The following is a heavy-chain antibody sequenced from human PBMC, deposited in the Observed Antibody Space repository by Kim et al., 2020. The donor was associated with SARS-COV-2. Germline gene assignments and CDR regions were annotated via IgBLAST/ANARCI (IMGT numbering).Heavy chain of an antibody. Sequence: YAASVKGRFTISRDDSKSIAYLQMNSLKTEDTAVYYCTSTNYYDSSGYDYWGQGTLVTVSS. CDR3: TSTNYYDSSGYDY. D-gene: IGHD3-22*01. J-gene: IGHJ4*02. V-gene: IGHV3-49*02.